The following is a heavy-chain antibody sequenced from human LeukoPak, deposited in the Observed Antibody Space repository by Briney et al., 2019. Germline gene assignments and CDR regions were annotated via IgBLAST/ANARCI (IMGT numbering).Heavy chain of an antibody. CDR3: ARDVAYGDYPTHFDY. J-gene: IGHJ4*02. D-gene: IGHD4-17*01. V-gene: IGHV4-39*07. CDR1: GGSISSSSYY. CDR2: IYYSGST. Sequence: SETLSLTCTVSGGSISSSSYYWGWIRQPPGKGLEWIGSIYYSGSTYYNPSLKSRVTISVDTSKNQFSLKLSSVTAADTAVYYCARDVAYGDYPTHFDYWGQGTLVTVSS.